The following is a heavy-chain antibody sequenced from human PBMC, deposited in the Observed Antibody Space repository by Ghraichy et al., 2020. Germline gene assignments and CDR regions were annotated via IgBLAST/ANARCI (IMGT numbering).Heavy chain of an antibody. D-gene: IGHD6-13*01. Sequence: ASVKVSCKASGYTFTSYGISWVRQAPGQGLEWMGWISAYNGNTNYAQKLQGRVTMTTDTSTSTAYMELRSLRSDDTAVYYCARDRVRAAAGTPQDYWGQGTLVTVSS. CDR3: ARDRVRAAAGTPQDY. CDR2: ISAYNGNT. V-gene: IGHV1-18*01. CDR1: GYTFTSYG. J-gene: IGHJ4*02.